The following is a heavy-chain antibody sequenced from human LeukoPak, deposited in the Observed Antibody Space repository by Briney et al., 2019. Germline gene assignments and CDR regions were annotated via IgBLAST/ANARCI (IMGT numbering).Heavy chain of an antibody. CDR3: CRLDYGCDS. Sequence: GGSLRLSCAASGFTFSVSALHWVRQAPGKGLEWVGRVRTRTNNFATAYAASVKGRFTVSRDDSKNTAYLQMNSLTTEDTAVYYCCRLDYGCDSWGQGVLVTVSS. CDR1: GFTFSVSA. V-gene: IGHV3-73*01. CDR2: VRTRTNNFAT. J-gene: IGHJ4*02. D-gene: IGHD4/OR15-4a*01.